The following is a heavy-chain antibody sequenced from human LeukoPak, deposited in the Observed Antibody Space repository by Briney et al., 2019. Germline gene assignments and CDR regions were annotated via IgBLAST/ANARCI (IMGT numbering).Heavy chain of an antibody. CDR1: GVSISSSSYY. Sequence: PSETLSLTCTVSGVSISSSSYYWGWIRQPPGKGLEWTGSIHYSGSTYYNPSLKSRVTISVDTSKNQFSLKVNSVTAADTAVYYCARGEFWGQGTLVTVSS. CDR2: IHYSGST. CDR3: ARGEF. J-gene: IGHJ4*02. V-gene: IGHV4-39*01. D-gene: IGHD3-10*01.